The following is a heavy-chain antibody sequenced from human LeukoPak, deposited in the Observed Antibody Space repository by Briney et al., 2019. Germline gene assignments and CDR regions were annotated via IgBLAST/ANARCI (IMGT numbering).Heavy chain of an antibody. V-gene: IGHV4-59*08. CDR1: GGSISSHY. Sequence: SETLSLTCTVSGGSISSHYWSWIRQPPGKGLEWIGYIYYSGSTNYNPSLKSRVTISVDTSKNQFSLKLSSVTAADTAVYYCARSNWVATYYDFWSRHYFDYWGQGTLVTVSS. J-gene: IGHJ4*02. CDR2: IYYSGST. CDR3: ARSNWVATYYDFWSRHYFDY. D-gene: IGHD3-3*01.